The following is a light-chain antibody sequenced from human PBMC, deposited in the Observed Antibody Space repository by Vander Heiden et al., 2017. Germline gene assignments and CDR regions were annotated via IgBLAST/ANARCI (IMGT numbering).Light chain of an antibody. CDR2: GAS. J-gene: IGKJ4*01. CDR3: QQYGNYCSSSFV. V-gene: IGKV3-20*01. Sequence: IVLTHSPGTLPLSPGERATLSCRASQSLSSTYLAWYQQKPGRAPRLPIYGASSRATGIPDRFSGSGSGKDFTLTISRLEPEECAVYYCQQYGNYCSSSFVIGGGTRLEIK. CDR1: QSLSSTY.